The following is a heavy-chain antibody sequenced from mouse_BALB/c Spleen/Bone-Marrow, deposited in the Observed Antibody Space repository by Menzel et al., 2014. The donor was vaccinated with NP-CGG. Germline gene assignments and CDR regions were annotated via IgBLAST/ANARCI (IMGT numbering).Heavy chain of an antibody. Sequence: VKLMESGAELVKPGAPVKLSCKASGYTFTSYWMNWVKQRPGRGLEWIGRIDPSDSETHYNQKFKDKATLTVDKSSSTAYIQLSSLTSEDSAVYYCARALGAGYYYAMDYWGQGTSVTVSS. J-gene: IGHJ4*01. CDR3: ARALGAGYYYAMDY. D-gene: IGHD2-2*01. CDR2: IDPSDSET. CDR1: GYTFTSYW. V-gene: IGHV1-74*01.